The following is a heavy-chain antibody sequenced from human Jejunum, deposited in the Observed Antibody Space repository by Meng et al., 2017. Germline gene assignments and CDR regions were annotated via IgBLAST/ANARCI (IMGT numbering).Heavy chain of an antibody. Sequence: VQLHAAGPGLVTPSGTLSLTCAVSGGSITSTKWWSWVRQTPGKGLEWIGEVFHSGTPNYNPSLMSRLTMSVDKSKNQFSLNLTSVTAADTAVYYCASRPVGIRTYYFDCWGQGTLVTASS. CDR1: GGSITSTKW. D-gene: IGHD2-21*01. J-gene: IGHJ4*02. CDR3: ASRPVGIRTYYFDC. V-gene: IGHV4-4*02. CDR2: VFHSGTP.